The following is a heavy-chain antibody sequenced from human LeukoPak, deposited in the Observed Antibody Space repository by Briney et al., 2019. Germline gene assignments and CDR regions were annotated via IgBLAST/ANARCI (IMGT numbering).Heavy chain of an antibody. J-gene: IGHJ5*02. CDR1: GFTFSSYW. V-gene: IGHV3-7*01. CDR2: IKQDGSEK. D-gene: IGHD6-13*01. CDR3: ARDLWAAAGTVPWFDP. Sequence: QSGGSLRLSCAASGFTFSSYWMSWVRQAPGKGLEWVANIKQDGSEKYYVDSVKGRFTISRDNAKNSLYLQMNSLRAEDTAVYYCARDLWAAAGTVPWFDPWGQGTLVTVSS.